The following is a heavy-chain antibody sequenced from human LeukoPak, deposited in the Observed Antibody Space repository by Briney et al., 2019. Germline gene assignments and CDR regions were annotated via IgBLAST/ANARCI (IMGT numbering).Heavy chain of an antibody. CDR3: ATTKRKPIDY. J-gene: IGHJ4*02. V-gene: IGHV1-2*02. CDR1: GYTFTDYY. D-gene: IGHD5-24*01. Sequence: ASVKISCTASGYTFTDYYIHWVRHAPGQGLEWMGWINPDSGGTNYAQKFQGRDTMTRDTSISTAYMELSGLISDDTAVYYCATTKRKPIDYWGQGTLVTVSS. CDR2: INPDSGGT.